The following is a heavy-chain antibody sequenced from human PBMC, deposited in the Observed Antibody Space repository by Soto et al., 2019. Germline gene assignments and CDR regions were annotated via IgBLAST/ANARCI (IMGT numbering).Heavy chain of an antibody. J-gene: IGHJ4*02. D-gene: IGHD5-12*01. V-gene: IGHV3-23*01. CDR3: AKGSIYSMVATLESDNN. CDR1: GFTFSSYA. CDR2: ISGSGGST. Sequence: EVQLLESGGGLVQPGGSLRLSCAASGFTFSSYAMSWVRQAPGKGLEWVSAISGSGGSTYYADSVKGRFTISRDNSKTTLYLQMNSLRAEDTAVYYCAKGSIYSMVATLESDNNWGQGTLVTVSS.